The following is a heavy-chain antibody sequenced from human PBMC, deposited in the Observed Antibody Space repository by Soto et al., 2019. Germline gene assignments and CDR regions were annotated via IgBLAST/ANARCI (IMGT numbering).Heavy chain of an antibody. CDR2: ITWNSGNI. Sequence: EVQLVESGGGLVQPGKSLKLSCAASGFTSDDYAMHWVRQAPGKGLEWVSGITWNSGNIGYADSVKGRFTISRDNAKKFLYLETNSPRADDTAFYYCVKESCLGNTYGKLEAFDRGGQGTLVIVPS. V-gene: IGHV3-9*02. D-gene: IGHD1-7*01. CDR3: VKESCLGNTYGKLEAFDR. J-gene: IGHJ4*02. CDR1: GFTSDDYA.